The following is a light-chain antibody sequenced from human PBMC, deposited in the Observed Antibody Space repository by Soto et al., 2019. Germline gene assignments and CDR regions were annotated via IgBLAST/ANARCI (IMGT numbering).Light chain of an antibody. J-gene: IGLJ2*01. CDR3: SSYAGSSTFVV. Sequence: QSDLTQPASVSGSPGQSITISCTGTSSDVGGYNYVSWYQQHPGKAPKLMIYEVSNRPSGVSNRFSGSKSGNTASLTISGLQAEDEADYYCSSYAGSSTFVVFGGGTKLTVL. V-gene: IGLV2-14*01. CDR2: EVS. CDR1: SSDVGGYNY.